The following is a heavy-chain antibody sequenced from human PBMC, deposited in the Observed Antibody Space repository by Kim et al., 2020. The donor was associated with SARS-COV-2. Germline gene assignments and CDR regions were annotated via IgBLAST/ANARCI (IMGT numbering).Heavy chain of an antibody. V-gene: IGHV3-33*03. J-gene: IGHJ3*01. CDR3: AKGKVRLTGWTF. CDR2: IRTAGSKI. Sequence: GGSLRLSCAASGFTFRSHGMHWVRQAPGKGLEWVAVIRTAGSKIYYADSVKGRFTISRDDAKKTLYLQMKSLRAEDMAVYYCAKGKVRLTGWTF. CDR1: GFTFRSHG. D-gene: IGHD3-9*01.